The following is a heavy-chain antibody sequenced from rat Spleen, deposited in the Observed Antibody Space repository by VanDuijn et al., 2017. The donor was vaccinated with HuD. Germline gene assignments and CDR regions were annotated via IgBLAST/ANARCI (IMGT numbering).Heavy chain of an antibody. CDR2: ISYDGTIT. D-gene: IGHD1-2*01. CDR3: TRVDYSSFDY. CDR1: GFTLSDYY. J-gene: IGHJ3*01. Sequence: EVQLVESDGGLVQPGRSLKLSCAASGFTLSDYYMAWVRQAPTKGLEWVATISYDGTITYYPDSVKGRFTISRDNAKSTLYLQMNSLRSEDTATYYCTRVDYSSFDYWGQGTLVTVSS. V-gene: IGHV5-29*01.